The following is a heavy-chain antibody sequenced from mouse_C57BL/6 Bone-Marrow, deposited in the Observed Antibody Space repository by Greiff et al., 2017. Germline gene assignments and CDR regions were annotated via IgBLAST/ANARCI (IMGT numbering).Heavy chain of an antibody. J-gene: IGHJ3*01. Sequence: EVQLVESGGDLVKPGGSLKLSCAASGFTFSSYGMSWVRQTPDKRLEWVATISSGGSYTYYPDGVKGRFTISRDNAKNTLYLQMSSLKSEDAAMYYCARHEGDYDGFAYWGQGTLVTVSA. V-gene: IGHV5-6*01. D-gene: IGHD2-4*01. CDR3: ARHEGDYDGFAY. CDR2: ISSGGSYT. CDR1: GFTFSSYG.